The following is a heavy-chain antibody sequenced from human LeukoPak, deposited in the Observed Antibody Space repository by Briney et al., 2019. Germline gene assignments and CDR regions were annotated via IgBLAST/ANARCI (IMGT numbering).Heavy chain of an antibody. CDR3: IRDFGSVGATNAFDI. V-gene: IGHV3-74*01. J-gene: IGHJ3*02. D-gene: IGHD1-26*01. CDR2: INGDGSST. Sequence: GSLRLSCVASGFSFSTYWMHWVRQAPGKGLEWVSRINGDGSSTSYADSVKGRFTISRDNAKNTVYLQMNSLRVEDTAVYYCIRDFGSVGATNAFDIWGQGTMVTVSS. CDR1: GFSFSTYW.